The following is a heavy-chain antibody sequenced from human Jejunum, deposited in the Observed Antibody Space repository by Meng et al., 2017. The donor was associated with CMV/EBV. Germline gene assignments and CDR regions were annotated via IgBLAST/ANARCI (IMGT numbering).Heavy chain of an antibody. V-gene: IGHV4-30-4*08. Sequence: SGGSITNNLDYWNWIRQTPGKGLEWIGYIYDSGATHYTPSLKGRVTMSVDTSKNQFSLNLKSVTAADTAIYYCVGNYDVHLNWFDPWGRGTLVTVSS. CDR1: GGSITNNLDY. CDR3: VGNYDVHLNWFDP. D-gene: IGHD3-10*02. CDR2: IYDSGAT. J-gene: IGHJ5*02.